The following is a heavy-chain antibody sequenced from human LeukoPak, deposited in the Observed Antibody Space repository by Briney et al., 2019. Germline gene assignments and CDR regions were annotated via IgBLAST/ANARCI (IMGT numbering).Heavy chain of an antibody. V-gene: IGHV1-18*01. CDR3: ARSYYYGSGSYYNWFDP. CDR1: GYTFTSYG. J-gene: IGHJ5*02. CDR2: ISAYNGNT. Sequence: ASVKVSCKASGYTFTSYGISWVRQAPGQGLEWVGWISAYNGNTNYAQKLQGRVTMTTDTSTSTAYMELRSLRSDDTAVYYCARSYYYGSGSYYNWFDPWGQGTLVTVSS. D-gene: IGHD3-10*01.